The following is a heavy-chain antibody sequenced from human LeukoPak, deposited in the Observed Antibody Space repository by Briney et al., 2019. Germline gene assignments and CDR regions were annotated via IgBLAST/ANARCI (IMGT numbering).Heavy chain of an antibody. D-gene: IGHD6-19*01. CDR1: GYTLTSYY. CDR3: ARGVYSGWYTHNWLDS. Sequence: ASVKVSCKASGYTLTSYYIHWVRQAPGQGLEWMGWINPHNGDTNYEQMFQGRVTMTRDTSISTAYMELSSLRSDDTAVYYCARGVYSGWYTHNWLDSWGQGTLVTVSS. J-gene: IGHJ5*01. V-gene: IGHV1-2*02. CDR2: INPHNGDT.